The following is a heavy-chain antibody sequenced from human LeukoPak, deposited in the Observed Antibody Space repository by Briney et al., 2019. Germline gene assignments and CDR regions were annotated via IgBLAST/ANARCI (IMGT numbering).Heavy chain of an antibody. J-gene: IGHJ4*02. CDR3: ARHFWYDSSGYFYYFDY. D-gene: IGHD3-22*01. CDR1: GGSISSSSYY. Sequence: SETLSLTCTVSGGSISSSSYYWGWIRQPPGKGLEWIGSIYYSGSTYYNPSLKSRVTISVDTSKNQFSLKLSSVTAADTAVYYCARHFWYDSSGYFYYFDYWGQGTLVTVSS. CDR2: IYYSGST. V-gene: IGHV4-39*01.